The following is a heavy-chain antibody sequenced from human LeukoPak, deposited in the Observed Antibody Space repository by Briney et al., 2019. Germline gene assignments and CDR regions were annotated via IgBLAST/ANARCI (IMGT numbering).Heavy chain of an antibody. V-gene: IGHV4-59*08. D-gene: IGHD2-15*01. CDR3: ATYCSGGSCYSDDAFDI. Sequence: SETLSLTCTVSGGSISSYYWRWIRQPPGKGLEWIGYIYYSGSTSYNPSLKSRVTISVDTSKNQFSLKLSSVTAADTAVYYCATYCSGGSCYSDDAFDIWGQGTMVTVSS. J-gene: IGHJ3*02. CDR1: GGSISSYY. CDR2: IYYSGST.